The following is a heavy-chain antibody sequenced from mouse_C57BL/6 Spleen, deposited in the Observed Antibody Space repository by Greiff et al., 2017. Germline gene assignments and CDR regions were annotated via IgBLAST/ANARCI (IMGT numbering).Heavy chain of an antibody. CDR3: TRWRILYWYFDV. V-gene: IGHV1-15*01. CDR1: VYTFTDYE. CDR2: IDPETGGT. J-gene: IGHJ1*03. Sequence: VQLQQSGAELVRPGASVTLSCKASVYTFTDYEMHWVKQTPVHGLDWIGAIDPETGGTAYNQKFKGKAVLTAVKSSSTAYMELRSLTSEDSAVYYCTRWRILYWYFDVWGTGTTVTVSS.